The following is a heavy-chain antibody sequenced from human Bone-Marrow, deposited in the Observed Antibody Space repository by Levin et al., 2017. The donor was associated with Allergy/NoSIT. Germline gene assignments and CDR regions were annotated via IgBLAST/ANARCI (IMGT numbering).Heavy chain of an antibody. CDR2: TSYDGGNK. V-gene: IGHV3-30-3*01. D-gene: IGHD1-26*01. CDR3: ARVAGGRLVGPPYFDY. J-gene: IGHJ4*02. CDR1: GFTFNSYA. Sequence: GGSLRLSCSTSGFTFNSYAMNWVRQAPGKGLEWVALTSYDGGNKFYADSLQGRFTISRDNSKNTLYLQMTSLRPEDTAMYYCARVAGGRLVGPPYFDYWGQGTLVTVSS.